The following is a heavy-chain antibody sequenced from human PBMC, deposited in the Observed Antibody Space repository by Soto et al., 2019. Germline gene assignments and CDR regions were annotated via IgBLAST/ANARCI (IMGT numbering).Heavy chain of an antibody. Sequence: GGSLRLSCTASGFTFSSYNMNWVRQAPGKGLEWVSSISSSSNYIYYADSMKGRFTISRDNAKNSLYLQMNSLRAEDTAVYYCARENAYGDPNSFDNWGQGTLVTVSS. V-gene: IGHV3-21*01. CDR2: ISSSSNYI. CDR1: GFTFSSYN. CDR3: ARENAYGDPNSFDN. J-gene: IGHJ4*02. D-gene: IGHD4-17*01.